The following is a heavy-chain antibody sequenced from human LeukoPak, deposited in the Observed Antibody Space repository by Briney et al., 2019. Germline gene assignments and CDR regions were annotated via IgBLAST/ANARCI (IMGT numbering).Heavy chain of an antibody. Sequence: PGGSLRLSRAPPGFTFSSYSMNCVRQAPGKGMEWVSSISSSSSYIYYADSVKGRFAISRDDAKNSLYLQLNSLRAEDTAVYYCASDYDSSGYYFDYWGQGTLVTVSS. CDR2: ISSSSSYI. J-gene: IGHJ4*02. CDR1: GFTFSSYS. V-gene: IGHV3-21*01. CDR3: ASDYDSSGYYFDY. D-gene: IGHD3-22*01.